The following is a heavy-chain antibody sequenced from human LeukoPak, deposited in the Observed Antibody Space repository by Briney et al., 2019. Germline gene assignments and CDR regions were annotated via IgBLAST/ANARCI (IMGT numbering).Heavy chain of an antibody. J-gene: IGHJ4*02. V-gene: IGHV3-73*01. CDR3: TIDYYDSSGYYSLDY. Sequence: GGSLRLSCAASGFTFSGSAMHWVRQASGKGLEWVGRIRSKANSYATAYAASVKGRFTISRDDSKNTAYLQMNSLKTKDTAVYYCTIDYYDSSGYYSLDYWGQGTLVTVSS. D-gene: IGHD3-22*01. CDR1: GFTFSGSA. CDR2: IRSKANSYAT.